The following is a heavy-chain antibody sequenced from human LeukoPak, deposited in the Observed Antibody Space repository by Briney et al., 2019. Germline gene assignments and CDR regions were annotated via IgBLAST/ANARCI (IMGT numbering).Heavy chain of an antibody. CDR2: INTNTGNP. CDR1: GYTFTSYA. J-gene: IGHJ6*03. CDR3: ARGWWYCSARGCCYYYYMDV. D-gene: IGHD2-15*01. Sequence: GASVKVSCKASGYTFTSYAMNWVRQAPGQGLEWMGWINTNTGNPTYAQGFTGRFVFSLDTSVSTAYLQVSSLEAEDTAGYNCARGWWYCSARGCCYYYYMDVWGKGTTVTVSS. V-gene: IGHV7-4-1*02.